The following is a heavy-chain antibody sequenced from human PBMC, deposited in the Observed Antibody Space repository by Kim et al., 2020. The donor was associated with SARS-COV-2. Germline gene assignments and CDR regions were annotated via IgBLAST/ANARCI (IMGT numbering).Heavy chain of an antibody. Sequence: SETLSLTCTVSGGSISSYYWSWIRQPPGKGLEWIGYIYYSGSTNYNPSLKSRVTISVDTSKNQFSLKLSSVTAADTAVYYCARASYSSSWDSYYYYYMDV. CDR2: IYYSGST. J-gene: IGHJ6*03. D-gene: IGHD6-13*01. CDR1: GGSISSYY. CDR3: ARASYSSSWDSYYYYYMDV. V-gene: IGHV4-59*01.